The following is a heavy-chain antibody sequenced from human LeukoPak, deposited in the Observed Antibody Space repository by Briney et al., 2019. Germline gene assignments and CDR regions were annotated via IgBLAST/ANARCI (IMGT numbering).Heavy chain of an antibody. D-gene: IGHD6-13*01. CDR2: FNPEDSET. J-gene: IGHJ3*02. Sequence: GASVKVSCKVSGYTLTELSLHGVGKAPGKGLEGWGGFNPEDSETIYAQKFQGRVTMTEDTSTDTAYMELSSLRSEDTAVYYCATMAWYSSSFPSFAFDIWGQGTMVTVSS. V-gene: IGHV1-24*01. CDR1: GYTLTELS. CDR3: ATMAWYSSSFPSFAFDI.